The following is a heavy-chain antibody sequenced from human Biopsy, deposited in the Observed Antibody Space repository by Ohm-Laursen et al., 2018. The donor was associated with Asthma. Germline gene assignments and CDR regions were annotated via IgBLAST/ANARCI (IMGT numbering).Heavy chain of an antibody. D-gene: IGHD6-13*01. CDR3: VRGSSSWHHGPFHYYYGLDV. Sequence: TLSLTCSLSSGSGGYMRSGNYYWGWIRQPPGKGLEWIGSIYYSGTTYYNPSLESRVTVSADTSKNQFSLKPTSVTAADTAVYYCVRGSSSWHHGPFHYYYGLDVWGQGTTATVSS. J-gene: IGHJ6*02. CDR1: SGSGGYMRSGNYY. CDR2: IYYSGTT. V-gene: IGHV4-39*01.